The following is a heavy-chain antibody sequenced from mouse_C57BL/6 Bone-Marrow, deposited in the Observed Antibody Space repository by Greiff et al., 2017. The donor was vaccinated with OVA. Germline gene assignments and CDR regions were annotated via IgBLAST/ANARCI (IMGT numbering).Heavy chain of an antibody. D-gene: IGHD2-1*01. Sequence: EVKLMESGPGLVKPSQSLSLTCSVTGYSITSGYYWNWIRQFPGNKLEWMGYISYDGSNNYNPSLKNRISITRDTSKNQFFLKLNSVTTEDTATYYCARNYGNYPRFGYWGQGTLVTVSA. V-gene: IGHV3-6*01. J-gene: IGHJ3*01. CDR3: ARNYGNYPRFGY. CDR1: GYSITSGYY. CDR2: ISYDGSN.